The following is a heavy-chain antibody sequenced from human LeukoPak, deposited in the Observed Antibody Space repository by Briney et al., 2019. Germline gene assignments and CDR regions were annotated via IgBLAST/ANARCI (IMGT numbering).Heavy chain of an antibody. D-gene: IGHD2-21*02. CDR1: GFTFTSSA. CDR3: AADFRGYCGGDCYSGAFDI. V-gene: IGHV1-58*02. J-gene: IGHJ3*02. CDR2: IVVGSGNT. Sequence: AASVKVSCKASGFTFTSSAMQWVRQARGQRLEWIGWIVVGSGNTNYAQKFQERVTITRDMSTSTAYMELSSLRSEDTAVYYCAADFRGYCGGDCYSGAFDIWGQGTMVTVSS.